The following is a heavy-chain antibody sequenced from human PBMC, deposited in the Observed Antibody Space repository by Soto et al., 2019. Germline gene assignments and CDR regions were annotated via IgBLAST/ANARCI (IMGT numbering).Heavy chain of an antibody. CDR1: GFIFSSYA. V-gene: IGHV3-23*01. D-gene: IGHD3-22*01. Sequence: GGSLRLSCAASGFIFSSYAMSWVRQAPGKGLEWVSAISGSGTTAYYADSVKGRFTFSRDNSKKTMYLQMNSLRAEDTAVYYCTTQYYYDSSGSLLNWGQGTLVTVS. CDR2: ISGSGTTA. CDR3: TTQYYYDSSGSLLN. J-gene: IGHJ4*02.